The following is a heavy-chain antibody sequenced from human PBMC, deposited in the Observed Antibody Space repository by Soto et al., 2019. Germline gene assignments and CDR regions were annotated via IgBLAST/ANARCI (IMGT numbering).Heavy chain of an antibody. D-gene: IGHD6-13*01. V-gene: IGHV3-33*01. J-gene: IGHJ6*02. CDR3: ARDQIAAAQGRYYYYYGMDV. Sequence: GESLKISCAASGFTFSSYGMHWVRQAPGKGLEWVAVIWYDGSNKYYADSVKGRFTISRDNSKNTLYLQMNSLRAEDTAVYYCARDQIAAAQGRYYYYYGMDVWGQGTTVTVSS. CDR1: GFTFSSYG. CDR2: IWYDGSNK.